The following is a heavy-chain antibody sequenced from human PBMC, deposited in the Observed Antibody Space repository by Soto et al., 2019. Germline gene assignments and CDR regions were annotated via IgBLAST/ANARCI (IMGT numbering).Heavy chain of an antibody. V-gene: IGHV1-18*01. Sequence: ASVKVSCKASGYTFTSYGISWVRQSPGQGLEWMGWISAYNGNTNYAQKLQGRVTMTTDASTSTAYMELRSLRSDDTAVYYCASLHEGGTDAFDIWGQGTMVTVS. CDR3: ASLHEGGTDAFDI. J-gene: IGHJ3*02. CDR1: GYTFTSYG. D-gene: IGHD2-15*01. CDR2: ISAYNGNT.